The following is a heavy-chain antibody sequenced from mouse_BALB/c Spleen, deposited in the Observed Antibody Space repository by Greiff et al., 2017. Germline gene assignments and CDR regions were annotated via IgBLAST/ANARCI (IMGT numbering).Heavy chain of an antibody. J-gene: IGHJ4*01. CDR2: IYPGNVNT. CDR1: GYTFTSYY. CDR3: ARGGYPYYYAMDY. D-gene: IGHD2-14*01. V-gene: IGHV1S56*01. Sequence: VQLHQSGPELVKPGASVRISCKASGYTFTSYYIHWVKQRPGQGLEWIGWIYPGNVNTKYNEKFKGKATLTADKSSSTAYMQLSSLTSEDSAVYFCARGGYPYYYAMDYWGQGTSVTVSS.